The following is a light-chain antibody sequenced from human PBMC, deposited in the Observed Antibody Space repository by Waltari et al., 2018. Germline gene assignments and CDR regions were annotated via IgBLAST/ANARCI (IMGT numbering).Light chain of an antibody. J-gene: IGLJ2*01. CDR2: EVS. Sequence: SSLTQHAPVPGSPGQSITISCAGSSSDVSVYNCISWYQQQPGKAPKLMIYEVSRRPSGVSKRFSGSKSGTTAPLTISGLQAEDEADYYCSSYTTSSTVVFGGGTKVTVL. CDR1: SSDVSVYNC. CDR3: SSYTTSSTVV. V-gene: IGLV2-14*01.